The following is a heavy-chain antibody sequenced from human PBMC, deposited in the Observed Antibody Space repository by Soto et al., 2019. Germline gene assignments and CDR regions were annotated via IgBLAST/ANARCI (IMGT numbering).Heavy chain of an antibody. CDR3: ARDSGSYGDFDY. CDR2: INPSGGST. CDR1: GYTFTSYY. D-gene: IGHD1-26*01. Sequence: QVQLVQSGAEVKKPGASVKVSCKASGYTFTSYYMHWVRQAPGQGLEWMGIINPSGGSTSYAQKFQGRATMTRDTSTSTVYMELSSLRSEDTAVYYCARDSGSYGDFDYWGQGTLVTVSS. V-gene: IGHV1-46*01. J-gene: IGHJ4*02.